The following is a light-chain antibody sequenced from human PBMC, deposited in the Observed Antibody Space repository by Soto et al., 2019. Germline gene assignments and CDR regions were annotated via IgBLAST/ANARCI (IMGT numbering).Light chain of an antibody. V-gene: IGKV3-20*01. Sequence: EIVLTQSPATLSLSPGERATLSCRASQSVSSYLAWYQQKPGQAPRLLIYDASSRATGIPDRFSGSGSGTDFTLTISRLEPEDFAVCYCQQYGSSPWTFGQGTKVDIK. CDR1: QSVSSY. CDR2: DAS. CDR3: QQYGSSPWT. J-gene: IGKJ1*01.